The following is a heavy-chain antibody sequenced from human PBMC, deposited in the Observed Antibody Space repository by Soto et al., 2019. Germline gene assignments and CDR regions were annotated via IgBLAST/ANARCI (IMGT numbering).Heavy chain of an antibody. Sequence: SETLSLTCLVSGHNIKTNYWWAWVRQSPGKGLEWIGTIFYSGGTFYTPSLKGRVTMSVDTSNNQFSLKLSSVTAADTAVYYCARQASGYYYGWFDPWGQGTLVTVSS. V-gene: IGHV4-39*01. CDR1: GHNIKTNYW. CDR2: IFYSGGT. CDR3: ARQASGYYYGWFDP. J-gene: IGHJ5*02. D-gene: IGHD3-22*01.